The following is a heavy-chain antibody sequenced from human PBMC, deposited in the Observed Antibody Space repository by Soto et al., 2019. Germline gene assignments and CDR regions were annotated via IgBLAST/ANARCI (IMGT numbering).Heavy chain of an antibody. CDR1: GGTFSSYA. D-gene: IGHD3-10*01. CDR2: IIPIFGTA. V-gene: IGHV1-69*06. J-gene: IGHJ4*02. Sequence: SVKVSCKASGGTFSSYAISWVRQAPGQGLEWMGGIIPIFGTANYAQKFQGRVTITADKSTSTAYMELSSLRSEDTAVYYCAKGTYYYGSAPYYFDYWGQGTLVTVSS. CDR3: AKGTYYYGSAPYYFDY.